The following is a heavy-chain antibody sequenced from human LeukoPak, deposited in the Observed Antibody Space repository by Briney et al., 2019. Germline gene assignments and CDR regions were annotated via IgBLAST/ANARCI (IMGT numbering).Heavy chain of an antibody. CDR2: IYHSGST. D-gene: IGHD3-22*01. CDR1: GGSISSSSYY. CDR3: ASAATLKNSSGYYPDAFDI. V-gene: IGHV4-39*01. Sequence: KPSETLSLTCTVSGGSISSSSYYWGWIRQPPGKGLEWIGSIYHSGSTYYNPSLKSRVTISVDTSRNQFSLKLSSVTAADTAVYYCASAATLKNSSGYYPDAFDIWGQGTMVTVSS. J-gene: IGHJ3*02.